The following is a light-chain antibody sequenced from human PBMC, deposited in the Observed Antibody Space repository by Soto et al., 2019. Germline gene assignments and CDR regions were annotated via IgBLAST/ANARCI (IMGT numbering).Light chain of an antibody. CDR2: GAS. CDR1: QSVSSSY. CDR3: QHYGTSAL. Sequence: DIVLTQSPGTLSLSPGERATLSCRASQSVSSSYFAWYQQKPGQAPRLLIYGASSRATGIPDRFSGSGSGTDFTLTISRLEPEDFAVYYCQHYGTSALFGPGTKVDIK. V-gene: IGKV3-20*01. J-gene: IGKJ3*01.